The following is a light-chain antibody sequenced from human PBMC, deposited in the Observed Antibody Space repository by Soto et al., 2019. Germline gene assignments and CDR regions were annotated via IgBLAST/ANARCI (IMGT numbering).Light chain of an antibody. Sequence: IQMTQSPSSLSASVGDRFTMTCRSSQNINRYLNWYQQKSGQAPKLLIYAASTLQSGVTSRFSGSGSGTDFTLTISSLQPEDFATYYCQQTYGTPRTFGQGTKVDIK. V-gene: IGKV1-39*01. CDR2: AAS. CDR1: QNINRY. CDR3: QQTYGTPRT. J-gene: IGKJ1*01.